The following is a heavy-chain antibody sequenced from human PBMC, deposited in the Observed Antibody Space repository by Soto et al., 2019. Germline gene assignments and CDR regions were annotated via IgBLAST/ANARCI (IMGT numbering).Heavy chain of an antibody. D-gene: IGHD2-2*01. CDR1: GYTFTSYA. J-gene: IGHJ6*02. CDR3: ARRYCSSTSCRLTANYGMYX. Sequence: ASVKVSCKDSGYTFTSYAMHWVRQAPGQRLEWMGFINAVNGNTKYSQKFQGRVSITRETSASKAYMELSSLRSEDTAVYYCARRYCSSTSCRLTANYGMYXWGQGPTFTAS. V-gene: IGHV1-3*01. CDR2: INAVNGNT.